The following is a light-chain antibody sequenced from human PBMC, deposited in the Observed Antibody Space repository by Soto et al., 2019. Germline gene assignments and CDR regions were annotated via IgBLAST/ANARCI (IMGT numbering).Light chain of an antibody. J-gene: IGKJ1*01. CDR3: QHYNSYSEA. Sequence: QRSQSPSTLSGSVGDRVTITCRASQTISSWLAWYQQKPGKAPKLLIYKASTLKSGVPSRFSGSGSGTEFTLTISSLQPDDFATYYCQHYNSYSEAVGQGTKVEI. V-gene: IGKV1-5*03. CDR1: QTISSW. CDR2: KAS.